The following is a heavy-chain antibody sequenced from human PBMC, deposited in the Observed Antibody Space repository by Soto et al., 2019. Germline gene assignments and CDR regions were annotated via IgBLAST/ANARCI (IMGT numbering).Heavy chain of an antibody. CDR3: AKWNGGFDY. D-gene: IGHD3-16*01. CDR2: ISSNGGSI. J-gene: IGHJ4*02. CDR1: GFTFSSYA. Sequence: GGSLRLSCAASGFTFSSYAMHWVRQAPGKGLEYVSAISSNGGSIYYGNSVKGRFTISRDNSKNTLYLQMGSLRAEDTAVYYCAKWNGGFDYWGQGTLVTVSS. V-gene: IGHV3-64*01.